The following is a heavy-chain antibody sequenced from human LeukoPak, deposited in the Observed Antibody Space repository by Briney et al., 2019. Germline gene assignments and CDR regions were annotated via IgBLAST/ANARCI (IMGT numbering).Heavy chain of an antibody. CDR3: ARAPYGSATNNYYMDV. Sequence: PSETLSLTCTVSGGSISSGGYYWSWIRQHPGKGLEWIGYIYYSGSTYYNPSLKSRVTISVDTSKNQFSLKLSSVTAADTAVYYCARAPYGSATNNYYMDVWGKGTTVTVSS. CDR1: GGSISSGGYY. CDR2: IYYSGST. V-gene: IGHV4-31*03. D-gene: IGHD3-10*01. J-gene: IGHJ6*03.